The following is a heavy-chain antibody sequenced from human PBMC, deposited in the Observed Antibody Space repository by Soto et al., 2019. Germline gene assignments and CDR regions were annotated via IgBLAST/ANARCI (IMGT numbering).Heavy chain of an antibody. J-gene: IGHJ4*02. Sequence: GGSLRLSCAASGFTFSSYSMNWVRQAPGKGLEWISYISTTSSSIYYADSVKGRFTISRDNAKNSLFLQMNSLRDEDTAGYYCARKGLAFDYWGQGALVTVS. V-gene: IGHV3-48*02. CDR1: GFTFSSYS. CDR2: ISTTSSSI. CDR3: ARKGLAFDY. D-gene: IGHD2-21*01.